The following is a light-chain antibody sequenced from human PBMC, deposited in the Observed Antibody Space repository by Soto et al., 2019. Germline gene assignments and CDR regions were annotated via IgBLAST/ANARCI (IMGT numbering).Light chain of an antibody. V-gene: IGLV2-14*03. CDR3: ISYTRSSTYV. CDR1: SSDVGAYNH. J-gene: IGLJ1*01. Sequence: QSALTQPASVSGSPGQSITMSCTGTSSDVGAYNHVSWYQQYPGKAPKLMIYDVSHRPAGISNRFSGSKSGNTASLTISGLQAEDEADYYCISYTRSSTYVFGTGTKLTVL. CDR2: DVS.